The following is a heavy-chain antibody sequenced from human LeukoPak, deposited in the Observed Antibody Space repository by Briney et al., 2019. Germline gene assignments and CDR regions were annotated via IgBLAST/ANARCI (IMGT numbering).Heavy chain of an antibody. Sequence: GGSLRLSCTASGFTFGDYAMSWVRQAPGKGLEWVGFIRSKAYGGTTEYAASVKGIFTISRDDSKSIAYLQMNSLKTADTAVYYCTRASFLVRGVIITPKFDYWGQGTLVTVSS. CDR3: TRASFLVRGVIITPKFDY. V-gene: IGHV3-49*04. CDR1: GFTFGDYA. J-gene: IGHJ4*02. CDR2: IRSKAYGGTT. D-gene: IGHD3-10*01.